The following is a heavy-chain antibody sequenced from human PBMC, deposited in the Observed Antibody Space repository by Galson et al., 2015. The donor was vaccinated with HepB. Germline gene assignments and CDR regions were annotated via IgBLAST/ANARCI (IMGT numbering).Heavy chain of an antibody. CDR3: ARAPIRRFFDYYYTMHV. V-gene: IGHV3-30-3*01. D-gene: IGHD3-3*01. CDR1: GFIFSSYA. J-gene: IGHJ6*02. CDR2: ISYDGSNK. Sequence: SLRLSCAASGFIFSSYAMHWVHQAPGKGLEWVAVISYDGSNKYYADSVKGRFTISRDNSKNTLYLQMHSLRAEDTDVYYCARAPIRRFFDYYYTMHVWGPGTPVTASS.